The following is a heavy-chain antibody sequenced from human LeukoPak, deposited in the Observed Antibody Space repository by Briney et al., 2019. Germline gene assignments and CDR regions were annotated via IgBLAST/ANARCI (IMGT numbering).Heavy chain of an antibody. J-gene: IGHJ4*02. Sequence: SETLSLTCTVSGGSISSYYWSWIRQPPGKGLEWIGYIYYSGSTNYNPSLKSRVTISVDTSKNQFSLKLSSVTAADTAVYYCAREGGGVLWFGEPQFDYWGQGTLVTVSS. D-gene: IGHD3-10*01. V-gene: IGHV4-59*12. CDR1: GGSISSYY. CDR3: AREGGGVLWFGEPQFDY. CDR2: IYYSGST.